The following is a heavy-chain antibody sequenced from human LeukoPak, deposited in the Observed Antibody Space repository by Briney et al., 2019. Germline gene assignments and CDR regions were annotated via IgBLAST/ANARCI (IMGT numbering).Heavy chain of an antibody. CDR2: MYYSGST. D-gene: IGHD6-13*01. J-gene: IGHJ4*02. V-gene: IGHV4-39*01. CDR3: AGLSLIAAAGDFDY. CDR1: GGSISSSSYY. Sequence: PSETLSLTCTVSGGSISSSSYYWGWIRQPPGKGLEWIGSMYYSGSTYYNPSLKSRVTIYVDTSKNQFSLKMSSVTAADTAVYYCAGLSLIAAAGDFDYWGQGTLVTVSS.